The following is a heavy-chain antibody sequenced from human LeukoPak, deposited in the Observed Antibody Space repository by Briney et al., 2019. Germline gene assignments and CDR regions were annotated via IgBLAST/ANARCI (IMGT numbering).Heavy chain of an antibody. D-gene: IGHD4-17*01. Sequence: GGSLRLSCAASGFIFSSHGMNWVRQAPGKGLEWVSSISSSSSYIYYADSVKGRFTISRDNAKNSLYLQMNSLRAEDTAVYYCARDGARGDYVPDYWGQGTLVTVSS. J-gene: IGHJ4*02. CDR3: ARDGARGDYVPDY. CDR2: ISSSSSYI. CDR1: GFIFSSHG. V-gene: IGHV3-21*01.